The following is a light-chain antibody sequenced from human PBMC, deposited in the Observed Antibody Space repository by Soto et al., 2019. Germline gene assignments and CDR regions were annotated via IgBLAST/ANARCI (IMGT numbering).Light chain of an antibody. J-gene: IGLJ2*01. CDR3: SSYTSSRTGV. Sequence: QSALTQPASVSGSPGQSITISCTGTSSDVGGYNYVSWYQHYPGKAPTLMIYDITNRPSGVSNRFSGSKSGNTASLTISGLQAEDEADYYCSSYTSSRTGVFGGGTKLTVL. CDR2: DIT. V-gene: IGLV2-14*03. CDR1: SSDVGGYNY.